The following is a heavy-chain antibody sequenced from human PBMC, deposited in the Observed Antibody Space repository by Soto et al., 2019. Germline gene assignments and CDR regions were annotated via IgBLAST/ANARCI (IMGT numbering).Heavy chain of an antibody. CDR1: GYSFTTYW. D-gene: IGHD2-2*01. CDR3: ARCASYCGRTSCHFYF. V-gene: IGHV5-51*01. CDR2: IYPGDSDT. J-gene: IGHJ4*02. Sequence: GASLKISCKGSGYSFTTYWIAWVRQLPGKGLEWVGIIYPGDSDTRYSPSFRGQVTISADKSTSTAYLHWSSLKASDTAMYYCARCASYCGRTSCHFYFCGQGTPVTVSS.